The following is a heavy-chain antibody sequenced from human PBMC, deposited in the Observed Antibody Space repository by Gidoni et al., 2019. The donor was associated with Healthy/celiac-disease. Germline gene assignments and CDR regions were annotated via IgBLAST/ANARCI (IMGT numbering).Heavy chain of an antibody. Sequence: QVQLQESGPGLVKPSQTLSLTCTVSGGSISSGGYYWSWIRQHPGKGLEWIGYIYYSGSTYYNPSLTSRVTISVDTSKNQFSLKLSSVTAADTAVYYCATNYGSGLYWFDPWGQGTLVTVSS. CDR3: ATNYGSGLYWFDP. CDR1: GGSISSGGYY. J-gene: IGHJ5*02. CDR2: IYYSGST. V-gene: IGHV4-31*03. D-gene: IGHD3-10*01.